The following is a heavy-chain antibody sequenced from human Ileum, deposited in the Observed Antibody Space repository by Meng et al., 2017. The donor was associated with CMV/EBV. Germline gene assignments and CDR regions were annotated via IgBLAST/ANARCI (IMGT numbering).Heavy chain of an antibody. CDR2: ITNDGSYI. J-gene: IGHJ6*02. D-gene: IGHD2-15*01. CDR1: GFTFSSSG. CDR3: AKDWRVVGLVVVPIEALRNV. Sequence: GGSLRLSCAASGFTFSSSGVHWVRQAPGKGLEWVACITNDGSYINYAASVKGRFTISRDNSRNMLSRQMNSLRAEDTAVDYCAKDWRVVGLVVVPIEALRNVWGQGITVTVSS. V-gene: IGHV3-30*02.